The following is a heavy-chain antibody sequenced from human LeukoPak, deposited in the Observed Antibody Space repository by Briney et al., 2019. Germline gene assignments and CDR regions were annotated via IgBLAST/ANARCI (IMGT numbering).Heavy chain of an antibody. Sequence: GGSLRLSCAASGFTVSSNYMSWVRQAPGKGLEWVSLIYRDGSKYYADSVVGRFTISRDNSKNTLYLQMNSLRAEDTAVYYCARESSGVEDFASDIWGQGTMVTVSS. V-gene: IGHV3-53*01. CDR2: IYRDGSK. CDR1: GFTVSSNY. J-gene: IGHJ3*02. CDR3: ARESSGVEDFASDI. D-gene: IGHD5-24*01.